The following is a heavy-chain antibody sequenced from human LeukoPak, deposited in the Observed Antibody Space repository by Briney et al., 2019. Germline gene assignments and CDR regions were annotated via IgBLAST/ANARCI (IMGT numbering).Heavy chain of an antibody. D-gene: IGHD6-13*01. CDR3: ARDLYSSSWYFNSAFDI. J-gene: IGHJ3*02. Sequence: QPGRSLRLSCAASGFTFSSYAMHWVRQAPGKGLEWVAVISYDGSNKYYADSVKGRFTISRDNSKNTLYLQMNSLGAEDTAVYYCARDLYSSSWYFNSAFDIWGQGTMVTVSS. V-gene: IGHV3-30*01. CDR2: ISYDGSNK. CDR1: GFTFSSYA.